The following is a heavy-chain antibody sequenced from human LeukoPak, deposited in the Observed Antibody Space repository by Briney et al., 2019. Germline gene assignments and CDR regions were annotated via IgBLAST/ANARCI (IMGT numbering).Heavy chain of an antibody. Sequence: ASVKVSCKASGYTFTSYGISWVRQAPGQGLEWMGWISAYNGNTNYAQKLQGRVIMTTDTSTSTAYMELRSLRSDDTAVYYCARGKFRLSDSWFDPWGQGTLVTVSS. J-gene: IGHJ5*02. V-gene: IGHV1-18*01. CDR3: ARGKFRLSDSWFDP. D-gene: IGHD3-16*01. CDR2: ISAYNGNT. CDR1: GYTFTSYG.